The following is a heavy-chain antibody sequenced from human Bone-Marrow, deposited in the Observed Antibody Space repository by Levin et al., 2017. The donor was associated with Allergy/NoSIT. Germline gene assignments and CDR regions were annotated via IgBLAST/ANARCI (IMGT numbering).Heavy chain of an antibody. Sequence: GESLKISCAASGFTFSEVWMHWVRQAPGEGLVWVSRINSDGTTTAYADSLKGRFTISRDNAKNTLYLQMNSLRADDTAVYYCARGVGGYHSSWLRWGQGTLVTVSS. CDR1: GFTFSEVW. CDR3: ARGVGGYHSSWLR. CDR2: INSDGTTT. J-gene: IGHJ4*02. V-gene: IGHV3-74*01. D-gene: IGHD6-13*01.